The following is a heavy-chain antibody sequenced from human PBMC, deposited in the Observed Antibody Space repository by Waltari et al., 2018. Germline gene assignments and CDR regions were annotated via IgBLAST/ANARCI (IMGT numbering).Heavy chain of an antibody. V-gene: IGHV4-39*01. CDR1: GTSIAGSPFY. J-gene: IGHJ4*02. Sequence: QTQLQESGPGLVKASETVSLNCSVTGTSIAGSPFYWGWIRQPPRRGLEWLGTISPSGRTTYNPPLKSRVTMSIHTTTNQFSLKLTSVTAADTAFYFCARFGPISPLEDWGQGTLITVSS. D-gene: IGHD3-3*01. CDR2: ISPSGRT. CDR3: ARFGPISPLED.